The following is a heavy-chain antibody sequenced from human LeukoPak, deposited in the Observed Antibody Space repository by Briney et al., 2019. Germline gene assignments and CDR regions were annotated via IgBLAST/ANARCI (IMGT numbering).Heavy chain of an antibody. Sequence: PSETLSLTCTVSGGSISSSSYYWGWIRQPPGKGLEWIGSIYHSGSTYYNPSLKSRVTISVDTSKNQFSLKLSSVTAADTAVYYCARDPMIVVVHGLGKKNNWFDPWGQGTLVTVSS. CDR1: GGSISSSSYY. V-gene: IGHV4-39*07. J-gene: IGHJ5*02. CDR3: ARDPMIVVVHGLGKKNNWFDP. D-gene: IGHD3-22*01. CDR2: IYHSGST.